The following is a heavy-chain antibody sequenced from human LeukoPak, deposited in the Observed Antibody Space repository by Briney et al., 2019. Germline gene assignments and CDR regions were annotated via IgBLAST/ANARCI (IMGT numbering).Heavy chain of an antibody. Sequence: EASVKVSCKASGYTFINHDINWVRQATGPGLEWMGWMNPSSGNSGYAQKFQGRVTITRNTSISTAYMELSSLRSEDTAVYYCARGRVLEHWFDPWGQGTLVTVSS. D-gene: IGHD1-1*01. CDR2: MNPSSGNS. CDR3: ARGRVLEHWFDP. CDR1: GYTFINHD. J-gene: IGHJ5*02. V-gene: IGHV1-8*01.